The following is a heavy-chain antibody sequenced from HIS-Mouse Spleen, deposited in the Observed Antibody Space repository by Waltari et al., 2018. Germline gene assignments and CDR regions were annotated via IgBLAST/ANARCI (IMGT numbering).Heavy chain of an antibody. CDR3: ARDFHDFWSGYYGGDKKHDAFDI. CDR2: IYTSGST. CDR1: VGSIRSISYY. D-gene: IGHD3-3*01. Sequence: QLQLQESGPGLVKPPETLSLTCTVSVGSIRSISYYWGWIRQPAGKGRDGIGRIYTSGSTNYNPSLKSRVTMSVDTSKNQFSLKLSSVTAADTAVYYCARDFHDFWSGYYGGDKKHDAFDIWGQGTMVTVSS. V-gene: IGHV4-61*02. J-gene: IGHJ3*02.